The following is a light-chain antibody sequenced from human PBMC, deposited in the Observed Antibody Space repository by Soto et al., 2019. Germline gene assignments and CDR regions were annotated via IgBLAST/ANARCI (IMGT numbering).Light chain of an antibody. V-gene: IGKV3-20*01. J-gene: IGKJ1*01. CDR3: QQYGSSPRT. Sequence: EIVLTQSPGTLSLSPGERATLSCRASQSVSSSYLAWYQQKPGQAPRLLIHGASSRATGIPDRFSGSGSGTDFTLSISRLEPEDFAGYYCQQYGSSPRTFGQGTKVEIK. CDR2: GAS. CDR1: QSVSSSY.